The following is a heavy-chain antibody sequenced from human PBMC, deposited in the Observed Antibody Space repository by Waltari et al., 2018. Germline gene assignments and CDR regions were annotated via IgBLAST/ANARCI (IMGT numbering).Heavy chain of an antibody. V-gene: IGHV4-34*01. CDR1: GFTFSSYA. Sequence: VQLLESGGGLVQPGGSLRLSCAASGFTFSSYAMSWVRQAPGKGLEWIGEINHSGSTNYNPSLKSRVTISVDTSKNQFSLKLSSVTAGDTAVYYCAREANCSSTTCYLGQIDFWGQGTLVSVSS. CDR2: INHSGST. J-gene: IGHJ4*02. D-gene: IGHD2-2*01. CDR3: AREANCSSTTCYLGQIDF.